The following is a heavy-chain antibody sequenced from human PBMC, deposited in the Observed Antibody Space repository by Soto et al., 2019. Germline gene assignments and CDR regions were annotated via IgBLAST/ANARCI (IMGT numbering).Heavy chain of an antibody. D-gene: IGHD3-22*01. Sequence: ASVKVSCKTSGYIFTDHLIHWVRQSPGQGLQWVGWVHPDSGGTNVAQAFQDRVTMTADTSITTAYMDLAMLRPADTAIFYCARGAQGFFPVSGIYFYFDHWGQGTPVTVSS. CDR3: ARGAQGFFPVSGIYFYFDH. CDR1: GYIFTDHL. J-gene: IGHJ4*02. CDR2: VHPDSGGT. V-gene: IGHV1-2*02.